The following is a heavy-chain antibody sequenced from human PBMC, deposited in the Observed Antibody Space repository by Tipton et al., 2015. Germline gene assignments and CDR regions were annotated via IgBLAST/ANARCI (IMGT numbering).Heavy chain of an antibody. CDR2: IYFSGNT. D-gene: IGHD3-22*01. Sequence: TLSLTCTTSGGSISTHFWNWIRQPPGKGLEWIGYIYFSGNTNYNPSLKSRVTISVDTSKNQFSLKLSSVTAADTAVYYCARDRYYHSRGMDYWYFDLWGRGTLVTVSS. CDR3: ARDRYYHSRGMDYWYFDL. V-gene: IGHV4-59*11. CDR1: GGSISTHF. J-gene: IGHJ2*01.